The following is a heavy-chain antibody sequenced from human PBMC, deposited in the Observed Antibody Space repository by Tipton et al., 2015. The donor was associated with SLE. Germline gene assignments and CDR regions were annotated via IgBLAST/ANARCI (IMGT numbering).Heavy chain of an antibody. J-gene: IGHJ4*02. CDR1: GFTFNNYG. D-gene: IGHD2-2*01. CDR3: AKGGTYCSSTSCPWNY. CDR2: IRHDGSAK. Sequence: SLRLSCAASGFTFNNYGMHWVRQAPGRGLQWVAFIRHDGSAKYYADSLQGRFSVSRDNSENTLYLQMNSLSAEDTAVYYCAKGGTYCSSTSCPWNYWGQGTLVTVSS. V-gene: IGHV3-30*02.